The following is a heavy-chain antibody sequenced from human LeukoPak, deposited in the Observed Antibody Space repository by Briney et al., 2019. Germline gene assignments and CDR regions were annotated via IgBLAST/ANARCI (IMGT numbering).Heavy chain of an antibody. CDR3: ARLSGDPQFFGVVTFFDY. V-gene: IGHV1-18*01. CDR1: GYTFTSYG. Sequence: ASVKVSCKASGYTFTSYGISWVRQAPGQGLELMGWISAYNGNTNYAQKLQGRVTMATDTSTSTAYMELRSLRSDDTALNYCARLSGDPQFFGVVTFFDYWGQGTLVTVSS. J-gene: IGHJ4*02. D-gene: IGHD3-3*01. CDR2: ISAYNGNT.